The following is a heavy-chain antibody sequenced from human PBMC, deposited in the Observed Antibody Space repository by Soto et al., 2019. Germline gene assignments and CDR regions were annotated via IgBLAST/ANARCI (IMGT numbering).Heavy chain of an antibody. Sequence: ASVKVSFKVSGYTLTELSMHWLRQAPGKGLEWMGGFDPEDGETIYAQKFQGRVTMTEDTSTDTAYMELSSLRSEDTAVYYCATDLYSGSYESPFDPWGQGTLVTVSS. CDR2: FDPEDGET. V-gene: IGHV1-24*01. J-gene: IGHJ5*02. CDR1: GYTLTELS. D-gene: IGHD1-26*01. CDR3: ATDLYSGSYESPFDP.